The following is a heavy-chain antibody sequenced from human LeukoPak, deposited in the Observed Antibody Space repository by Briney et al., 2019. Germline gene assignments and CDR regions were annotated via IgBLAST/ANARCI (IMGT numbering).Heavy chain of an antibody. V-gene: IGHV3-43*02. CDR2: ISGDGGST. D-gene: IGHD3-10*01. CDR1: GFTFDDYA. Sequence: GGSLRLSCAASGFTFDDYAMHWVRQAPGKGLEWVSLISGDGGSTYYADSVKGRFTISRDNSKNSLYLQMNSLRTEDTALCYCAKLSGSGSPLWGQGTLVTVSS. CDR3: AKLSGSGSPL. J-gene: IGHJ4*02.